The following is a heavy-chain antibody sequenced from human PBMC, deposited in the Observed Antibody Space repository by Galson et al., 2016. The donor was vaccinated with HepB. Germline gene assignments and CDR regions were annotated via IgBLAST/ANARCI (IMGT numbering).Heavy chain of an antibody. D-gene: IGHD3-3*01. Sequence: SVKVSCKASGGTFRSNSVGSYAITWVRQAPGQGPEWMGEIIPIFGKVNLAQKLQGRVTISADETANTAYMELRGLRPEDTAVYYCATGDIRIYGVVIKRHGMDVWGQGTTIIVSS. CDR2: IIPIFGKV. CDR3: ATGDIRIYGVVIKRHGMDV. V-gene: IGHV1-69*13. CDR1: GGTFRSNSVGSYA. J-gene: IGHJ6*02.